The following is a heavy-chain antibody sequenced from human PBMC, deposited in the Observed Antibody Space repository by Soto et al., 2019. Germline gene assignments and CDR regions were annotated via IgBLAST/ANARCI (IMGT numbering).Heavy chain of an antibody. V-gene: IGHV1-8*02. CDR1: GYTFTDYD. CDR3: ARTLDNTWDFDH. Sequence: QVQLMQSGAEVRKPGASVKVSCKASGYTFTDYDINWVRQATGQGLEWLGWMTPKSGYTGHAQKFQGRVTLKRDTSRGTAYMELSSLTSEDTAVYYCARTLDNTWDFDHWGQGTLVTVSS. CDR2: MTPKSGYT. J-gene: IGHJ4*02. D-gene: IGHD1-26*01.